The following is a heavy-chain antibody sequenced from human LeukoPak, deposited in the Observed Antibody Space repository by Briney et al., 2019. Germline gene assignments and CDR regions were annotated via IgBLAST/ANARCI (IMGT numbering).Heavy chain of an antibody. D-gene: IGHD2-2*01. V-gene: IGHV1-46*01. CDR3: ARDRQSCSSSSCLVDS. Sequence: GASVKVSCKASGYTFTSYYIHWVRQAPGQGLEWMGIINPSGGSTSYPQKFQGRVTMTTDTSTSTAYMELRSLRSDDTAVYYCARDRQSCSSSSCLVDSWGQGTLVTVSS. CDR1: GYTFTSYY. J-gene: IGHJ4*02. CDR2: INPSGGST.